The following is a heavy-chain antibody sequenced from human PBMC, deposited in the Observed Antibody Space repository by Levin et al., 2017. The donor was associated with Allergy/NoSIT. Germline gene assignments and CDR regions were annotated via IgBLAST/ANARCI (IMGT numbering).Heavy chain of an antibody. D-gene: IGHD2-2*01. V-gene: IGHV3-64D*06. CDR1: GFTFSDYC. Sequence: PGGSLRLSCSASGFTFSDYCMHWVRQAPGKGLEYVSAISSNGGSTYYADSVKGRFTISRDNSKNTLYLQMSSLRAEDTAVYYCVKMGCSTSCYEGAYYYYGMDVWGQGTTVTVSS. CDR3: VKMGCSTSCYEGAYYYYGMDV. CDR2: ISSNGGST. J-gene: IGHJ6*02.